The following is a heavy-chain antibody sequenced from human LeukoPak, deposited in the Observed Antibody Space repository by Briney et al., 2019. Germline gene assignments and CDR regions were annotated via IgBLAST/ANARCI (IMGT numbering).Heavy chain of an antibody. D-gene: IGHD2-2*01. CDR3: ARDLYWSSTSCYANWFDP. J-gene: IGHJ5*02. V-gene: IGHV1-18*01. CDR1: GYTFTSYG. CDR2: ISAYNGNT. Sequence: ASVKVSCKASGYTFTSYGISWVRQAPGQGLEWMEWISAYNGNTNYAQKLQGRVTMTTDTSTSTAYMELRSLRSDDTAVYYCARDLYWSSTSCYANWFDPWGQGTLVTVSS.